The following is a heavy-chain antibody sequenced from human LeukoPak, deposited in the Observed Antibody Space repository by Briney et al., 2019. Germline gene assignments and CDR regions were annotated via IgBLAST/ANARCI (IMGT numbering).Heavy chain of an antibody. V-gene: IGHV4-39*07. CDR3: ARCYCGGDCYDPCYFDY. CDR2: IYYSGST. CDR1: GGSISSSSYY. Sequence: PSETLSPTCTVSGGSISSSSYYWGWIRQPPGKGLEWIGSIYYSGSTYYNPSLKSRVTISVDTSKNQFSLKLSSVTAADTAVYYCARCYCGGDCYDPCYFDYWGQGTLVTVSS. D-gene: IGHD2-21*02. J-gene: IGHJ4*02.